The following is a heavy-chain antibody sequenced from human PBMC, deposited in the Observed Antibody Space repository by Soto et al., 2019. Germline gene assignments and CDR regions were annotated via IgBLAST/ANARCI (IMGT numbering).Heavy chain of an antibody. J-gene: IGHJ4*02. Sequence: PSETLSLTCAVSGGSTSSGGYSWSWIRQPPGKGLEWIGYIYHSGSTYYNPSLKSRVTISVDRSKNQFSLKLSSVTAADTAVYYCARGGGYYDSRGDYPDYWGQGTLVIVSS. CDR1: GGSTSSGGYS. V-gene: IGHV4-30-2*01. D-gene: IGHD3-22*01. CDR3: ARGGGYYDSRGDYPDY. CDR2: IYHSGST.